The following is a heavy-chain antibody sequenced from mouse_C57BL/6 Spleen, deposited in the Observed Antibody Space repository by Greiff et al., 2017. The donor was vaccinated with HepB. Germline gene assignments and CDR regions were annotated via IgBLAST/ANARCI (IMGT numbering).Heavy chain of an antibody. V-gene: IGHV7-3*01. CDR2: IRNKANGYTT. CDR1: GFTFTDYY. Sequence: EVKLQESGGGLVQPGGSLSLSCAASGFTFTDYYMSWVRQPPGKALEWLGFIRNKANGYTTEYSASVKGRFTISRDNSQSILYLQMNALRAEDSATYYCARLGYPGWYFDVWGTGTTVTVSS. CDR3: ARLGYPGWYFDV. J-gene: IGHJ1*03. D-gene: IGHD2-2*01.